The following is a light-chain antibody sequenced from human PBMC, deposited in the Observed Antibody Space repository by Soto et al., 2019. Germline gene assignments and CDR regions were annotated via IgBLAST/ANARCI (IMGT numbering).Light chain of an antibody. Sequence: QSAVTQPAAVSGAAGQSATISCTGTSSDVGGYHYVSWYQHHPGKAPKLMIYDVSNRPSGVSNRFSGSKSGNTASLTISGLQAEDEADYYCSSYTITSSYVFGTGTKVTVL. CDR1: SSDVGGYHY. V-gene: IGLV2-14*03. CDR2: DVS. CDR3: SSYTITSSYV. J-gene: IGLJ1*01.